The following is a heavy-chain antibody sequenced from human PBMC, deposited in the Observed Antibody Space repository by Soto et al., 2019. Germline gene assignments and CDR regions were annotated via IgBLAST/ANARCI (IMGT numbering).Heavy chain of an antibody. J-gene: IGHJ4*02. CDR3: MLGSGWKDFDY. D-gene: IGHD3-22*01. Sequence: PSETLSLTCTVSGGSISSSSYYWGWIRQPPGKGLEWIGSLFYSGGTYYNPSLKGRLTISVDTSKNQFSLKLSSVTAADTAVYYCMLGSGWKDFDYWGQGTLVTVSS. V-gene: IGHV4-39*01. CDR2: LFYSGGT. CDR1: GGSISSSSYY.